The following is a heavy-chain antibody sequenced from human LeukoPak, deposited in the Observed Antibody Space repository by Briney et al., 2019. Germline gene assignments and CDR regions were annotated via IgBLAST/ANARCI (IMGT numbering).Heavy chain of an antibody. J-gene: IGHJ6*04. Sequence: PGWSLRLSCAASGFTFRDYYMSWIRQAAGKGLEWVSYISSSSSYTNYADSVKGRFTISRDNAKNSLYLQMNSLRAEDTDVYYCARDLPIYYYGMDVWGKGTTVTVSS. CDR2: ISSSSSYT. V-gene: IGHV3-11*06. D-gene: IGHD2-2*02. CDR3: ARDLPIYYYGMDV. CDR1: GFTFRDYY.